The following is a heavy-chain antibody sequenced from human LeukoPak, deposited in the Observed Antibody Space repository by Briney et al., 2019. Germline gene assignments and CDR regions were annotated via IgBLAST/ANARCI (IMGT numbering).Heavy chain of an antibody. D-gene: IGHD5-12*01. CDR1: GGTFSSYA. V-gene: IGHV1-69*13. Sequence: SVKVSCKASGGTFSSYAISWVRQAPGQGLEWMGGIIPIFGTANYAQKFQGRVTITADESTSTAYMELSSLRSEDTAVYYCASLARHGGRGYSGYGKLWYFDLWGRGTLVTVSS. CDR2: IIPIFGTA. J-gene: IGHJ2*01. CDR3: ASLARHGGRGYSGYGKLWYFDL.